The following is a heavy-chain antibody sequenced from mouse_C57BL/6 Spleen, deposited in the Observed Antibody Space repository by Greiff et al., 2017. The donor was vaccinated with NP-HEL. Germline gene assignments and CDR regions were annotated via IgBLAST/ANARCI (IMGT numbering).Heavy chain of an antibody. J-gene: IGHJ3*01. Sequence: VKLMESGAELVRPGASVTLSCKASGYTFTDYEMHWVKQTPVHGLEWIGAIDPETGGTAYNQKFKGKAILTADKSSSTAYMELRSLTSEDSAVYYCTRWVYDGYPFAYWGQGTLVTVSA. D-gene: IGHD2-3*01. CDR2: IDPETGGT. V-gene: IGHV1-15*01. CDR1: GYTFTDYE. CDR3: TRWVYDGYPFAY.